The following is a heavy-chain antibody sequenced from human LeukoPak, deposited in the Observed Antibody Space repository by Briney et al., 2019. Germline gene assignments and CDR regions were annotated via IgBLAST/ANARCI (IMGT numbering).Heavy chain of an antibody. CDR1: GYTFTSYA. CDR3: ARSPLPVVWFGESGWFDP. CDR2: INAGNGNT. V-gene: IGHV1-3*01. J-gene: IGHJ5*02. D-gene: IGHD3-10*01. Sequence: ASVKVSCKASGYTFTSYAMHWVRQAPGQRLEWMGSINAGNGNTKYSQKFQGRVTITRDTSASTAYMELSSLRSEDTAVYYCARSPLPVVWFGESGWFDPWGQGTLVTVSS.